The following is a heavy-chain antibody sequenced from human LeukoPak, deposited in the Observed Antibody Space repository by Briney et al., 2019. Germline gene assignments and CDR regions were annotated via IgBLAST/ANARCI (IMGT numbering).Heavy chain of an antibody. Sequence: PGGSLRLSCAASGFTFSSYWMSWVRQAPGKGLEWVANIKQDGSEKYYVDSVKGRFTISRDNAKNSLYLQMNSLRAEDTAVYYCARDRRSTHYYYYYMDVWGKGTTVTVSS. J-gene: IGHJ6*03. CDR2: IKQDGSEK. CDR3: ARDRRSTHYYYYYMDV. D-gene: IGHD1-26*01. V-gene: IGHV3-7*01. CDR1: GFTFSSYW.